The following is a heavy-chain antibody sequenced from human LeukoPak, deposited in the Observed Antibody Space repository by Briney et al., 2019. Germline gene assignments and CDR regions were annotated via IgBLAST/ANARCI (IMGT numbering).Heavy chain of an antibody. CDR3: AKRVALVGELSLDY. CDR2: ISGSGGST. CDR1: GFTFSSYA. V-gene: IGHV3-23*01. D-gene: IGHD3-10*01. Sequence: GGSLRLSCAASGFTFSSYAMSWVRQAPGKGLEWVSAISGSGGSTYYAGSVKGRFTISRDNSKSTLYLQMNSLRAEDTAVYYCAKRVALVGELSLDYWGQGTLVTVSS. J-gene: IGHJ4*02.